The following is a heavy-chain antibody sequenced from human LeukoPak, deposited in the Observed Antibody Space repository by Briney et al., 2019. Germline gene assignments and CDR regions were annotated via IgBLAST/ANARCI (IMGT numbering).Heavy chain of an antibody. CDR3: ARVGGGKGYLCDF. V-gene: IGHV4-59*01. D-gene: IGHD1-26*01. CDR1: GGSISSYY. CDR2: IYYSGST. J-gene: IGHJ4*02. Sequence: SETLSLTCTVSGGSISSYYWSWIRQPPGKGLEWIGYIYYSGSTNYNPSLKSRVTISVDTSKNKFYLKLRSVTAADTAVYYCARVGGGKGYLCDFGGQGTLVTVSS.